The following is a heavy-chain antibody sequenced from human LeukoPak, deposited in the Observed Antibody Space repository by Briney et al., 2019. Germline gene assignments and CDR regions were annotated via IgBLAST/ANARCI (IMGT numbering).Heavy chain of an antibody. J-gene: IGHJ4*02. CDR2: IKQDGSEK. CDR3: ARGNVLRYFDWLLDY. D-gene: IGHD3-9*01. V-gene: IGHV3-7*01. Sequence: GGSLRLSCAASGFTFSSYWMSWVRQAPGKGLEWVANIKQDGSEKYYVDSVKGRFTISRDNAKNSLYLQMNSLRAEDTAVYYCARGNVLRYFDWLLDYWGQGTLVTVSS. CDR1: GFTFSSYW.